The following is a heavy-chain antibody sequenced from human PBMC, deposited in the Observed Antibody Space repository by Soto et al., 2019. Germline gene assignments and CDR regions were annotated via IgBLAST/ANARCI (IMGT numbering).Heavy chain of an antibody. CDR2: IYHNGST. D-gene: IGHD6-6*01. V-gene: IGHV4-4*02. CDR3: AKCITALGPIDY. Sequence: SETLSLTCAVSGGSISSSNWWSWVRQPPGKGMEWIGEIYHNGSTNYNPSLKSQVTISVDKSKNQFSLKLSSVTAADTAVYYCAKCITALGPIDYWGQGTLVTVSS. CDR1: GGSISSSNW. J-gene: IGHJ4*02.